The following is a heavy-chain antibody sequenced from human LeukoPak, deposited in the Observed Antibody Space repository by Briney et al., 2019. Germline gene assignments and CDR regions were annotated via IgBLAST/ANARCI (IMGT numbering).Heavy chain of an antibody. J-gene: IGHJ4*02. CDR1: GFTFSSYA. Sequence: PGGSLRLSCAASGFTFSSYAMSWVRQAPGKGLEWVSAISGSGGSTYYADSVKGRFTISRDNSKNALYLQMNSLRAEDTAVYYCARPIRGSYYDPHDYWGQGTLVTVSS. CDR2: ISGSGGST. D-gene: IGHD1-26*01. CDR3: ARPIRGSYYDPHDY. V-gene: IGHV3-23*01.